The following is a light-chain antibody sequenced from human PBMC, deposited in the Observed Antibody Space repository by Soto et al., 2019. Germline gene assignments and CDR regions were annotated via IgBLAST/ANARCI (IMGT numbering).Light chain of an antibody. Sequence: QSVLTQPPSVSGAPGQRVTISCTGSSSNIGAGYDVHWYQQLPGTAPKLLIYGNSNRPSGVPERFSGSKSGTSASLAITGLQAEDEADYYCQSYDSSLSGSAGVGGGTQLTVL. CDR1: SSNIGAGYD. J-gene: IGLJ7*01. CDR2: GNS. V-gene: IGLV1-40*01. CDR3: QSYDSSLSGSAG.